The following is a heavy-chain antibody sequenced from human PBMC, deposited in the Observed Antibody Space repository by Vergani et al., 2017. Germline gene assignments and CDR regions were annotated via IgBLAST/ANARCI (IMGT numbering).Heavy chain of an antibody. CDR3: ARGGYTAMGDY. V-gene: IGHV4-61*02. D-gene: IGHD5-18*01. J-gene: IGHJ4*02. CDR1: GGSISSGSYY. CDR2: IYTSGST. Sequence: QVQLQESGPGLVKPSQNLSLPCTVSGGSISSGSYYWSWIRQPAGKGLEWIGRIYTSGSTNYNPSLKSRVTISVDTSKNQFSLKLSSVTAADTAVYYCARGGYTAMGDYWGQGTLVTVSS.